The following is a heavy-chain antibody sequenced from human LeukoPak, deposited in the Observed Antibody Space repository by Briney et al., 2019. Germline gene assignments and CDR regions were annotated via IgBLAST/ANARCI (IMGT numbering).Heavy chain of an antibody. CDR3: ARRGRPRGQIGEYFDY. CDR2: IYYSGST. D-gene: IGHD2/OR15-2a*01. V-gene: IGHV4-39*01. CDR1: GGSISSSSYY. Sequence: SETLSLTCTVSGGSISSSSYYWGWIRQPPGKGLEWIGSIYYSGSTYYNPSLKSRVTISVDTSKNQFSLKLSSVTAADTAVYYCARRGRPRGQIGEYFDYWGQGILVTVSS. J-gene: IGHJ4*02.